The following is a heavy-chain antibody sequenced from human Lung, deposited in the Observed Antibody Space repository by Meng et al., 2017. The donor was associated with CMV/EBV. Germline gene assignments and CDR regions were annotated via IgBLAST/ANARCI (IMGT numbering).Heavy chain of an antibody. CDR2: IYPDDSDT. J-gene: IGHJ6*02. Sequence: GGSLRLXCKGLGYSFTNYWIGWVRQMPGKGLEWLGIIYPDDSDTRYSPSFQGQVTISADRSISTAYLQWSSLKASDSAMYYCARQAGYQQLYYYYPMEVWXQGTXVTVSS. CDR3: ARQAGYQQLYYYYPMEV. D-gene: IGHD2-2*01. CDR1: GYSFTNYW. V-gene: IGHV5-51*01.